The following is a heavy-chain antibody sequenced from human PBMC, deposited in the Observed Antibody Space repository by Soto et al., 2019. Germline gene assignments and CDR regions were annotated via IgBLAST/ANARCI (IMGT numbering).Heavy chain of an antibody. J-gene: IGHJ4*02. CDR1: GFTFSNAW. CDR2: IKSKTDGGTT. CDR3: TTFIQLWLQGFDY. V-gene: IGHV3-15*01. Sequence: PGGSLRLSCAASGFTFSNAWMSWVRQAPGKGLEWVGRIKSKTDGGTTDYAAPVKGRFTISRDDSKNTLYLQMNSLKTEDTAVYYCTTFIQLWLQGFDYWGQGTLVTVSS. D-gene: IGHD5-18*01.